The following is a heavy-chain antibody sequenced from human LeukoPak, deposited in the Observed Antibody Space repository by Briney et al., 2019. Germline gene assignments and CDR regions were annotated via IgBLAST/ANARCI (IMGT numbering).Heavy chain of an antibody. CDR3: AKGDRGHCTGVKCYPFDY. Sequence: GGSLRLSCVASGFTYANYAINWVRQAPGKRLEWVASITGTGGRGGIYYADSVKGRFTISRDNSKNTLFLQMSSLRAEDTAVYHCAKGDRGHCTGVKCYPFDYWGQGTVVTVSS. J-gene: IGHJ4*02. V-gene: IGHV3-23*01. D-gene: IGHD2-8*02. CDR2: ITGTGGRGGI. CDR1: GFTYANYA.